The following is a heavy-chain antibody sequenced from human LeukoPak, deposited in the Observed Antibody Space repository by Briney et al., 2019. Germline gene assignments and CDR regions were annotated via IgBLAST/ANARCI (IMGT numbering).Heavy chain of an antibody. D-gene: IGHD4-17*01. CDR2: ISAYNGNT. CDR1: VYTFTSYG. Sequence: ASVKVSCKASVYTFTSYGISWVRQAPGQGLEWMGWISAYNGNTNYAQKLQGRVTMTTDTSTSTAYMELRSLRSDDTAVYYCARVITWDYADYGGWFDPWGQGTLVTVSP. J-gene: IGHJ5*02. CDR3: ARVITWDYADYGGWFDP. V-gene: IGHV1-18*01.